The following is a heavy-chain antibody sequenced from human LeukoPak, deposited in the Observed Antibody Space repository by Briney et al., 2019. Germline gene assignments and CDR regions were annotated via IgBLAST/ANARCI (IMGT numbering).Heavy chain of an antibody. Sequence: SQTLSLTCTVSGGSISSDYSSWIRRPPGKGLEWIGYIYHSGSTNFNPSLKSRVTISVDTSKNQFSLKLSSLTAPHSAVYYRAKSDNSGWLTWFDTWGQGTLVTVSS. CDR2: IYHSGST. V-gene: IGHV4-59*01. CDR1: GGSISSDY. D-gene: IGHD6-19*01. CDR3: AKSDNSGWLTWFDT. J-gene: IGHJ5*02.